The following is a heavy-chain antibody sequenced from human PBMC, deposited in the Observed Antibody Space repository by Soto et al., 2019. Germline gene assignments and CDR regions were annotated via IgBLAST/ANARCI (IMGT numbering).Heavy chain of an antibody. CDR1: GFTFSSYA. CDR3: ARERITIFGYYYYYYGMDV. V-gene: IGHV3-30-3*01. D-gene: IGHD3-3*01. J-gene: IGHJ6*02. Sequence: GGSLRLSCAASGFTFSSYAMHWVRQAPGKGLEWVAVISYDGSNKYYADSVKGRFTISRDNSKNTLYLQMNSLRAEDTAVYYCARERITIFGYYYYYYGMDVWGQGTTVTVSS. CDR2: ISYDGSNK.